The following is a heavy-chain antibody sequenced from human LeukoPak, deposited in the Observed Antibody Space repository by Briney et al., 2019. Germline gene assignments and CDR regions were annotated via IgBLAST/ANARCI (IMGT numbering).Heavy chain of an antibody. J-gene: IGHJ4*02. CDR3: AKNYDSSGYSQVDY. V-gene: IGHV3-23*01. CDR2: ISGSGGNT. D-gene: IGHD3-22*01. Sequence: GGSLRLSCAASGFTFSTYAMSWVRQAPGKGLEWVSGISGSGGNTYYAHSVKGRFTISRDNSKNTLYLQMNSLRAEDTAVYYCAKNYDSSGYSQVDYWGQGTLVTVSS. CDR1: GFTFSTYA.